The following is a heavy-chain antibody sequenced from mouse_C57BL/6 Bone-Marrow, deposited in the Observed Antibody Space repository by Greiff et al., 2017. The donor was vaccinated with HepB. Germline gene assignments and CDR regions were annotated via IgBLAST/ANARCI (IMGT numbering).Heavy chain of an antibody. J-gene: IGHJ3*01. Sequence: VQLQQPGAELVKPGASVKVSCKASGYTFTSYWMHWVKQRPGQGLEWIGRIHPSDSDTNYNQKFKGKATLTVDKSSSTAYMQLSSLTSEDSAVYYCAMGSSGYEAWFAYWGQGTLVTVSA. CDR3: AMGSSGYEAWFAY. V-gene: IGHV1-74*01. CDR1: GYTFTSYW. D-gene: IGHD3-2*02. CDR2: IHPSDSDT.